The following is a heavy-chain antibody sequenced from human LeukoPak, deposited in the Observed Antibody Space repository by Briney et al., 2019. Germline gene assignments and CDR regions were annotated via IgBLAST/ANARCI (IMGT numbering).Heavy chain of an antibody. D-gene: IGHD1-1*01. V-gene: IGHV4-4*02. CDR1: GGSISSSNW. J-gene: IGHJ4*02. CDR3: ATSTMTTGPYPPPKYLY. Sequence: SETLSLTCTVSGGSISSSNWWSWVRQPPGKGLEWIGEIYHSGSTNYNPSLKSRVTISVDKSKNQFSLTLNSMTAAGTALYYCATSTMTTGPYPPPKYLYWGPGTLVTVSS. CDR2: IYHSGST.